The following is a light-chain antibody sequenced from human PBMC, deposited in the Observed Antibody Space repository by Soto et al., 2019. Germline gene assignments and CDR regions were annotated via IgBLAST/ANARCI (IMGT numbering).Light chain of an antibody. V-gene: IGLV2-14*01. CDR2: EVT. Sequence: QSALTQPASVSGSPGQSIAISCTGTSSDVGGYDYVSWYQQHPDKAPKFMIYEVTKRPSGVSNRFSGSKSGNTASLTISGLQPEDEADYYCSSHTSGSTRVFGSGTKLTVL. CDR3: SSHTSGSTRV. J-gene: IGLJ1*01. CDR1: SSDVGGYDY.